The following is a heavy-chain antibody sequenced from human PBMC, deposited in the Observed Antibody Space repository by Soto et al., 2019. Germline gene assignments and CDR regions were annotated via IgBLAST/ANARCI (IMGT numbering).Heavy chain of an antibody. CDR2: VNAGLGNT. D-gene: IGHD2-15*01. V-gene: IGHV1-3*01. CDR1: GYTFNAYA. Sequence: QVQLVQSGTEVKKPGASVRISCKASGYTFNAYAIYWVRQAPGQSLEWMGWVNAGLGNTEYAQKFQGRVTITRDTSANTAYMDLTSLTFEDTAVYFCARGGYCSGGRCYIWFDPWGQGTLVTVSS. CDR3: ARGGYCSGGRCYIWFDP. J-gene: IGHJ5*02.